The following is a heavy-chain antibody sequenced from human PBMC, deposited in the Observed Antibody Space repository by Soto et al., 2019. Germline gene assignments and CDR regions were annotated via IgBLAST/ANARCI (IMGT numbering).Heavy chain of an antibody. J-gene: IGHJ5*02. D-gene: IGHD2-15*01. CDR2: FDPEDGET. V-gene: IGHV1-24*01. CDR1: GYTLTELS. CDR3: ATQEVGYCSGGSCYTKNWFDP. Sequence: ASVKVSCKVSGYTLTELSMHWVRQAPGKGLEWIGGFDPEDGETIYAQKFQGRVTMTEDTSTDTAYMELSSLRSEDTAVYYCATQEVGYCSGGSCYTKNWFDPWGQGTLVTVSS.